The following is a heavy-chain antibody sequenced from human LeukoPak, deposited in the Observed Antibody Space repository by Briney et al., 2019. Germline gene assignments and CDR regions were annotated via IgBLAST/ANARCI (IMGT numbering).Heavy chain of an antibody. CDR1: GFTFSSYW. CDR2: IKQDGSEK. V-gene: IGHV3-7*03. CDR3: AKDNPVVVRAFDI. J-gene: IGHJ3*02. D-gene: IGHD3-22*01. Sequence: GGSLRLSCAASGFTFSSYWMSWVRQAPGKGLEWVANIKQDGSEKYYVDSVKGRFTISRDNAKNSLYLQMNSLRAEDTAVYYCAKDNPVVVRAFDIWGQGTMVTVSS.